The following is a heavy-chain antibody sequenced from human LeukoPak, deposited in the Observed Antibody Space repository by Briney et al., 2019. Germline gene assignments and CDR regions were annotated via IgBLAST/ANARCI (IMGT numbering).Heavy chain of an antibody. J-gene: IGHJ4*02. CDR2: FFFRGTT. CDR1: DDSFTSSSYY. V-gene: IGHV4-39*01. Sequence: SETLSLTCTVSDDSFTSSSYYWGWIRQPPGKGLEWIGSFFFRGTTYYNPSLKSRVTMSVDTSKNQFSLKLKSVTAADTAVYYCARHRDSGGFYALDYWGQGALVTVSS. CDR3: ARHRDSGGFYALDY. D-gene: IGHD3-22*01.